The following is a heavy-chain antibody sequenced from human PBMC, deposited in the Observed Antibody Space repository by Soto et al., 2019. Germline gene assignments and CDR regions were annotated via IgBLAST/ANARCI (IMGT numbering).Heavy chain of an antibody. CDR1: GGSFSGYY. V-gene: IGHV4-34*01. Sequence: SETLSLTCAVYGGSFSGYYWSWIRQLPGKGLEWIGEINHSGSTNYNPSLKSRVTISVDTSKNPFSLKLSSVTAADTAVYYCARVPHPLYYYYMDVWSKGTTVTVSS. J-gene: IGHJ6*03. CDR3: ARVPHPLYYYYMDV. CDR2: INHSGST.